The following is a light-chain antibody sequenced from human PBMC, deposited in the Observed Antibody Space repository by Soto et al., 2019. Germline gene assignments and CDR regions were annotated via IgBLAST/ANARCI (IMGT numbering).Light chain of an antibody. J-gene: IGKJ5*01. Sequence: EIVLTQSPGTLSLSPGERATLSCRASQTVRNNYLAWYQQKPGQAPRLLIYDASNRATGIPARFSGSGSGTDFTLTISSLEPEDFAVYYCQQRSNLITFGQGTRLEIK. CDR1: QTVRNNY. CDR2: DAS. CDR3: QQRSNLIT. V-gene: IGKV3-11*01.